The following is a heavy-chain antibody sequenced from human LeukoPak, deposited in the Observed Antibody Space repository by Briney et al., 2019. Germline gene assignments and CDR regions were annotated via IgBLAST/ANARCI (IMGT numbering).Heavy chain of an antibody. CDR3: AKVRELGTGTFRRGFDY. CDR1: GFTFSNYA. J-gene: IGHJ4*02. D-gene: IGHD1-7*01. Sequence: GGSLRLSCAASGFTFSNYAMSWVRQAPGKGLEWVSTISGSDGSTFYADSVKGRFTISRDNSKNTLHLQMNSLRAEDTAGYYCAKVRELGTGTFRRGFDYWGQGTLVSVSS. CDR2: ISGSDGST. V-gene: IGHV3-23*01.